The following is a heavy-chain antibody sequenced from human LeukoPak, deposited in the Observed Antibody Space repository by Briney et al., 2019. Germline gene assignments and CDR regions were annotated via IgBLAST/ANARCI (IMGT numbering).Heavy chain of an antibody. CDR3: AGTGAYSSGWYGYYYYMDV. J-gene: IGHJ6*03. Sequence: SETLSLTCTVSGGSISSGSYYWSWIRQPAGQGLEWIGRIYTSGSTNYNPSLKSRVTMSVDTSKNQFSLKLSSVTAADTAVYYCAGTGAYSSGWYGYYYYMDVWGKGTTVTISS. D-gene: IGHD6-19*01. V-gene: IGHV4-61*02. CDR2: IYTSGST. CDR1: GGSISSGSYY.